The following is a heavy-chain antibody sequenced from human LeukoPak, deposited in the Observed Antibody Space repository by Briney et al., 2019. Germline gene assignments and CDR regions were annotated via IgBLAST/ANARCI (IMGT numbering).Heavy chain of an antibody. CDR3: ARAVDYGVPFDY. V-gene: IGHV1-2*02. CDR2: INPNSGGT. D-gene: IGHD4-17*01. CDR1: GYTFTGYY. J-gene: IGHJ4*02. Sequence: ASVTVSCKASGYTFTGYYMHWVRQAPGQGLEWMGWINPNSGGTNYAQKFQGRVTMTRDTSISTAYMELSRLRSDDTAVYYCARAVDYGVPFDYWGQGTLVTVSS.